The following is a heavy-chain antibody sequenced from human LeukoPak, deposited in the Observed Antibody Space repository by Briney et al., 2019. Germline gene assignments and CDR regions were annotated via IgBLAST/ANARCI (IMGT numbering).Heavy chain of an antibody. J-gene: IGHJ5*02. Sequence: PSETLSLTCTVSGDSIGSGAYYWSWIRQHPGKGLEWIGYIYYSGSTLYNASLQSRVTISVDTSENQFSLKLSSVTAADTAIYYCARDTGRYCGSSNCPRGPGWLDPWGQGTLVTVSS. V-gene: IGHV4-31*03. D-gene: IGHD2-2*01. CDR2: IYYSGST. CDR3: ARDTGRYCGSSNCPRGPGWLDP. CDR1: GDSIGSGAYY.